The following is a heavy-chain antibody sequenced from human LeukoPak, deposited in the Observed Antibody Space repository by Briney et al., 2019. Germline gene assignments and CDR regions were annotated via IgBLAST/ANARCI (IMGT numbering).Heavy chain of an antibody. D-gene: IGHD3-10*01. J-gene: IGHJ4*02. CDR3: ARGGGFGESDY. CDR1: GFTFSSYD. V-gene: IGHV3-13*01. Sequence: GGSLRLSCAASGFTFSSYDMHWVRQATGKGLEWVSAIGTAGDTYYPGSVKGRFTISRENAKNSLYLQMNSLRAGDTAVYYCARGGGFGESDYWGQGTLVTVSS. CDR2: IGTAGDT.